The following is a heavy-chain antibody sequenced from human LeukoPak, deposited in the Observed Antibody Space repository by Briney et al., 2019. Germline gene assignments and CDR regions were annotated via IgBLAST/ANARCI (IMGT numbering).Heavy chain of an antibody. V-gene: IGHV1-69*13. CDR1: GYTFTSYY. CDR2: IIPIFGTA. CDR3: ARSFLRYFDSDYSSLEFDY. J-gene: IGHJ4*02. Sequence: SVKVSCKASGYTFTSYYMHWVRQAPGQGLEWMGGIIPIFGTANYAQKFQGRVTITADESTSTAYMELSSLRSEDTAVYYCARSFLRYFDSDYSSLEFDYWGQGTLVTVSS. D-gene: IGHD3-9*01.